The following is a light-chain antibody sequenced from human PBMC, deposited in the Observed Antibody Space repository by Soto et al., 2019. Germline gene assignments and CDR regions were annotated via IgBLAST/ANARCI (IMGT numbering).Light chain of an antibody. J-gene: IGLJ3*02. CDR2: YDD. V-gene: IGLV1-36*01. CDR3: AAWDDSVNGVV. CDR1: NSNIGNNE. Sequence: QSVLTQPPSVAGAPRQRVTISCSGSNSNIGNNEVNWYQQLPGKAPKLLIYYDDLRPSGVSARFSGSKSGASASLAISGLQSEDEAVYYCAAWDDSVNGVVFGGGSKVTVL.